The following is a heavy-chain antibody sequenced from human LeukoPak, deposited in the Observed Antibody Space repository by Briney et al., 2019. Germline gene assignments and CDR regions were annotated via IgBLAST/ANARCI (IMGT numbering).Heavy chain of an antibody. J-gene: IGHJ4*02. Sequence: GASVKVSCKASGYPFTSYGINWVRQAPGQGLEWMGWISAYSGNTNYAQKFQDRVTMTTDTSTGTVYMDLRSLSSDDTAVYYCARLNCRMTTCQDYNFDYWGQGTLVTVSS. CDR2: ISAYSGNT. CDR3: ARLNCRMTTCQDYNFDY. D-gene: IGHD4-11*01. CDR1: GYPFTSYG. V-gene: IGHV1-18*01.